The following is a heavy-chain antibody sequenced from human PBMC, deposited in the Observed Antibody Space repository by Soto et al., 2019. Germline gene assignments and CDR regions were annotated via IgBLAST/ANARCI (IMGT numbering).Heavy chain of an antibody. CDR1: GYTFTSYG. Sequence: ASVKVSCKASGYTFTSYGISWVRQAPGQGLEWMGWISAYNGNTNYAQKLQGRVTMTTDTSTSTAYMELRSLRSDDTAVYYCARDVVGDYDFWSGYQHHAFDIWGQGTMVTISS. V-gene: IGHV1-18*04. D-gene: IGHD3-3*01. CDR2: ISAYNGNT. CDR3: ARDVVGDYDFWSGYQHHAFDI. J-gene: IGHJ3*02.